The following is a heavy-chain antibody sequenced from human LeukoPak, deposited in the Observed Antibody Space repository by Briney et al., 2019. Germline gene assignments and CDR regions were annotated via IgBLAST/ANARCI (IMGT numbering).Heavy chain of an antibody. V-gene: IGHV3-64*01. D-gene: IGHD1-1*01. Sequence: PVGSLRLSCAASGFTFSNYAIYWVRQAPGKGLEYVSAISSNGGSTYYANSVKGRFTISRDNSKNTLYLQMGSLRAEDMAVYYCAREGGTGTTDYWGQGTLVTVSS. CDR1: GFTFSNYA. CDR2: ISSNGGST. J-gene: IGHJ4*02. CDR3: AREGGTGTTDY.